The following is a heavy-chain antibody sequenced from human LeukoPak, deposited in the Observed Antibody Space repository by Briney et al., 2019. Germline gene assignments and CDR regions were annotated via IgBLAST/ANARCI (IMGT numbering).Heavy chain of an antibody. CDR2: INWNGGST. CDR1: GFTSDDYG. J-gene: IGHJ3*02. Sequence: GGALRLSCAASGFTSDDYGMSWVGQAPGKGREGVSGINWNGGSTGYAASVKGRFTITRDNAKNSLHLQMNSLRAEDTASYSCARVVVVTPLGAFDIWGQGTMVTVSS. D-gene: IGHD3-22*01. CDR3: ARVVVVTPLGAFDI. V-gene: IGHV3-20*04.